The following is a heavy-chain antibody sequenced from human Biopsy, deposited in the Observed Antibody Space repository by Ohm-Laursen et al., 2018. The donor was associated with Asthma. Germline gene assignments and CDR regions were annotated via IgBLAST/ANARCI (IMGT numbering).Heavy chain of an antibody. CDR1: GYTLNSTG. V-gene: IGHV1-18*01. J-gene: IGHJ6*02. Sequence: ASVKVSCKTSGYTLNSTGITWVRQAPGQGLEWMGWISVYNGNTKVAQKLQDRVTMITDTSTSTAYMELRSLRSDDTAVYFCARAVDYSHYYGIDVWGQGTTVTVS. D-gene: IGHD3-10*01. CDR2: ISVYNGNT. CDR3: ARAVDYSHYYGIDV.